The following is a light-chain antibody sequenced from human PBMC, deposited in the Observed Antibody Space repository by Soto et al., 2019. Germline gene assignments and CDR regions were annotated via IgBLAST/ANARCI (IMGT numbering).Light chain of an antibody. Sequence: QSVLTQPASVSGSPGQSITISCTGTNVDVGGYNYVSWYQHHPGKAPKLLIFEVSNRPSGVSNRFSGSKSGNTASLTISGPQAEDEADYYCCSYTRTSNHYFFGSGTKVTVL. CDR2: EVS. CDR3: CSYTRTSNHYF. J-gene: IGLJ1*01. V-gene: IGLV2-14*01. CDR1: NVDVGGYNY.